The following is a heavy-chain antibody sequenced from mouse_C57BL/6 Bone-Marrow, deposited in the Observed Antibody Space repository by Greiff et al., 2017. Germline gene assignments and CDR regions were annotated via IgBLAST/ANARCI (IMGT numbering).Heavy chain of an antibody. Sequence: EVQGVEPGGDLVKPGGSLKLSCAASGFTFSSYGMSWVRQTPDKRLEWVANISSGGSYTYYPDSVKGRFTSSRDNAKNTLYLQMSSLKSEDTAMYYCARGGLRATWFSYWCRGTLVTVSA. CDR1: GFTFSSYG. D-gene: IGHD1-1*01. CDR2: ISSGGSYT. J-gene: IGHJ3*01. V-gene: IGHV5-6*01. CDR3: ARGGLRATWFSY.